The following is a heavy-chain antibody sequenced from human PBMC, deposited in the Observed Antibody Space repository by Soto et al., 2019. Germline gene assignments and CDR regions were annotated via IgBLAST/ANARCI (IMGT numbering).Heavy chain of an antibody. J-gene: IGHJ6*02. D-gene: IGHD6-13*01. CDR1: GFTFSSYG. CDR3: ASGAAAGIGYYYYGMDV. Sequence: QVQLVESGGRVVQPGRSLRLSCAASGFTFSSYGMHWVRQAPGKGLEWVAVISYDGSNKYYADSVKGRFTISRDNSKNTLYLQMNSLRAEDTAVYYCASGAAAGIGYYYYGMDVWGQGTTVTVSS. V-gene: IGHV3-30*03. CDR2: ISYDGSNK.